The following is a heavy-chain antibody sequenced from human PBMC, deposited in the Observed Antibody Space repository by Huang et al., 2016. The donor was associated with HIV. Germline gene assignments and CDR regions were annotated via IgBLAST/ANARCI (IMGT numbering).Heavy chain of an antibody. J-gene: IGHJ5*01. CDR2: ISDYNGNP. CDR1: GYSFTKYG. D-gene: IGHD1-1*01. Sequence: QVELVQSGAEVKRPGASVRVSCKAAGYSFTKYGINWVRQAPGQGLEWMGWISDYNGNPNYAEKFQGRVTLTRDTSATTAYMELRDVTSADTAVYYCARDHWYPLQNWFDLWGQGTLVTVSS. V-gene: IGHV1-18*01. CDR3: ARDHWYPLQNWFDL.